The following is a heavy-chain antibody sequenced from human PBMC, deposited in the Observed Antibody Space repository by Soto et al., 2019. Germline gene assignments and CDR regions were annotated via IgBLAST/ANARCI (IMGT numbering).Heavy chain of an antibody. CDR3: AHRPTSTDDFYFDY. Sequence: QITLTESGPTLVTPPQTLTLTCSFSGFSLTTSGVAVGWFRQPPGKAPDWLALFYWHDDKRYSPSLRSRLTVTGDSSKNQVVLTLANVDPVDAGTYYCAHRPTSTDDFYFDYWGQGTLVTVSS. J-gene: IGHJ4*02. CDR1: GFSLTTSGVA. D-gene: IGHD2-21*02. CDR2: FYWHDDK. V-gene: IGHV2-5*01.